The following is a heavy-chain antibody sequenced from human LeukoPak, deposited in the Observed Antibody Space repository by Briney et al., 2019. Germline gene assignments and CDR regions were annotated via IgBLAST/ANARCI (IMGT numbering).Heavy chain of an antibody. CDR2: IYYSGST. J-gene: IGHJ4*02. Sequence: SETLSLTCTVSGGSISSYYWSWIRQPPGKGLEWIGYIYYSGSTNYNPSLKSRVTLSVDASKNQFSLKLSSVTAADTAVYYCARRDGYNSYYFDYWGQGTLVTVSS. CDR1: GGSISSYY. CDR3: ARRDGYNSYYFDY. V-gene: IGHV4-59*01. D-gene: IGHD5-24*01.